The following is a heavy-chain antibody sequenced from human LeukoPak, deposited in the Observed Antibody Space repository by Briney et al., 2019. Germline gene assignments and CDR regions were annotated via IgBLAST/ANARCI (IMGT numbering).Heavy chain of an antibody. Sequence: GGSLRLSCAASGFTFDDYAMHWVRQAPGKGLEWVSLISGDGGRTYYADSVRGRFTISRDNSKNSLYLQMNSLRKEDTALYYCAKGAGGPPHDYWGQGTLVTVSS. V-gene: IGHV3-43*02. CDR1: GFTFDDYA. D-gene: IGHD3-16*01. J-gene: IGHJ4*02. CDR2: ISGDGGRT. CDR3: AKGAGGPPHDY.